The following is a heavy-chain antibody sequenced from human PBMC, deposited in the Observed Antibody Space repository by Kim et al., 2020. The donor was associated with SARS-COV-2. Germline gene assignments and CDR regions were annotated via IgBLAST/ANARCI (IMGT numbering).Heavy chain of an antibody. CDR3: ARVPPTREQQLVRNWYFDL. J-gene: IGHJ2*01. CDR1: GGSISSSSYY. CDR2: IYYSGST. V-gene: IGHV4-39*01. Sequence: SETLSLTCTVSGGSISSSSYYWGWIRQPPGKGLEWIGSIYYSGSTYYNPSLKSRVTISVDTSKNQFSLKLSSVTAADTAVYYCARVPPTREQQLVRNWYFDLWGRGTLVTGSS. D-gene: IGHD6-13*01.